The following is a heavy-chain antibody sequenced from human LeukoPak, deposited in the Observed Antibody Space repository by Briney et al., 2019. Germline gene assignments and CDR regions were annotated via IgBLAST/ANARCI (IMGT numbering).Heavy chain of an antibody. V-gene: IGHV4-39*07. CDR1: GGSLSSYY. D-gene: IGHD2-2*01. CDR3: ARTTEGYCSSASCFGFSYSYYMDV. Sequence: SETLSLTCTVSGGSLSSYYWGWIRQPPGKGLEWIGNIYYTGNTYYNSSLKSRVTISLDTSKNQFSLKLSSVIAADTAVYYRARTTEGYCSSASCFGFSYSYYMDVWGKGTTVTISS. J-gene: IGHJ6*03. CDR2: IYYTGNT.